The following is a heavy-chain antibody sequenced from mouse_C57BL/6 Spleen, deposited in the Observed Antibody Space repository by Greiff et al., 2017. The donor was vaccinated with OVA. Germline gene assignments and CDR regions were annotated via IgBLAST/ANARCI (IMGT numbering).Heavy chain of an antibody. J-gene: IGHJ4*01. V-gene: IGHV1-22*01. CDR1: GYTFTDYN. CDR2: INPNNGGT. D-gene: IGHD1-1*01. CDR3: ARFYYGSSPSYYAMDY. Sequence: EVQGVESGPELVKPGASVKMSCKASGYTFTDYNMHWVKQSHGKSLEWIGYINPNNGGTSYNQKFKGKATLTVNKSSSTAYMELRSLTSEDSAVYYCARFYYGSSPSYYAMDYWGQGTSVTVSS.